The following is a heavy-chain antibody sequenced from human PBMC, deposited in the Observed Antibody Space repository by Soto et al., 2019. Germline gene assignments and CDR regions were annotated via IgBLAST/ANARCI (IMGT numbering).Heavy chain of an antibody. CDR3: ARDLRYYDSSGYYGAVWFDP. CDR2: IYYSGTT. CDR1: GGSIGSSNYY. D-gene: IGHD3-22*01. Sequence: SETLSLTCTVSGGSIGSSNYYWAWIRQPPGKGLEWIGSIYYSGTTYFNPPLKSRVTISVDTSKNQFSLKLSSVTAADTAVYYCARDLRYYDSSGYYGAVWFDPWGQGILVTVSS. V-gene: IGHV4-39*02. J-gene: IGHJ5*02.